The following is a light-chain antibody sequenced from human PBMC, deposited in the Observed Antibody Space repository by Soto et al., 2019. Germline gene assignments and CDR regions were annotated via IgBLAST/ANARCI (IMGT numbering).Light chain of an antibody. Sequence: QSALTQPPSASGSPGQSVTISCTGTSTDVGGYNSVSWYQQHPGKAPKLLIYEVTQRPSGVPDRFSGSKSGTTASLTVTGLQAEDEADYYCSSYAGTNTLVFGGGTQLTVL. V-gene: IGLV2-8*01. CDR1: STDVGGYNS. CDR2: EVT. CDR3: SSYAGTNTLV. J-gene: IGLJ2*01.